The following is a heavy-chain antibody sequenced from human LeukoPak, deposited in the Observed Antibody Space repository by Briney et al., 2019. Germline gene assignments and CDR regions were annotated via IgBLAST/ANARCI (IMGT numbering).Heavy chain of an antibody. CDR1: GLTFDDYA. J-gene: IGHJ4*02. D-gene: IGHD6-19*01. V-gene: IGHV3-9*03. CDR3: AKVAFGGIAVAGPFDY. Sequence: GGSLRLSCAASGLTFDDYAMHWVRQAPGKGLEWVSGISWNSGSIGYADSVKGRFTISRDNAKNSLYLQMNSLRAEDMALYYCAKVAFGGIAVAGPFDYWGQGTLVTVSS. CDR2: ISWNSGSI.